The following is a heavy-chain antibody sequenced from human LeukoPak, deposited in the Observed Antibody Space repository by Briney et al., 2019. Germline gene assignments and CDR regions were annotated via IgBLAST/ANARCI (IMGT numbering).Heavy chain of an antibody. Sequence: SQTLSLTCAISGDSASSNSAGWNWIRQSPSRGLEWLGRTYYRSKWFSDYAVSVKRRITINADTSKNQFSMELDSVTPEDTAVYYCARDLLAWAFGIWGQGTMVTVSS. V-gene: IGHV6-1*01. CDR2: TYYRSKWFS. J-gene: IGHJ3*02. CDR1: GDSASSNSAG. CDR3: ARDLLAWAFGI.